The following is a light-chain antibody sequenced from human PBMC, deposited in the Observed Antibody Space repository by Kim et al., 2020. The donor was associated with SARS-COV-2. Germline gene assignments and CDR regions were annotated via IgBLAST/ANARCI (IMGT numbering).Light chain of an antibody. CDR3: SSFTSSSTLV. V-gene: IGLV2-14*03. CDR1: NSDIGGYNY. CDR2: DVT. J-gene: IGLJ2*01. Sequence: QSALTQPVSVSGSLGQSITISCTGSNSDIGGYNYVSWYQQHPGKAPKVMIYDVTHRPSGISNRFSGSKSDNRASLTISGLQAEDEADYYCSSFTSSSTLVFGGGTQLTVL.